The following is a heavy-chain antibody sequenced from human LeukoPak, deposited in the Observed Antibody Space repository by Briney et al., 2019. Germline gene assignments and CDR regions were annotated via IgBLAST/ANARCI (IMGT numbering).Heavy chain of an antibody. CDR1: GGTFNSSG. CDR2: IISFFGAA. CDR3: TRDPSVDYDLLSHWFDP. D-gene: IGHD3-9*01. V-gene: IGHV1-69*01. Sequence: VASVKVSCKASGGTFNSSGISWVRQSPGQGLEWMGGIISFFGAAHYIQKFQGRLTITADESTSTAYMELSSLTSEDTAVYYCTRDPSVDYDLLSHWFDPSGQGTLVTVSS. J-gene: IGHJ5*02.